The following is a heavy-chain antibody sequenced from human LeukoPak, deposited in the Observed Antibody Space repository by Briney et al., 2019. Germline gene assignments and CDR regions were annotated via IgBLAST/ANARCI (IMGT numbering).Heavy chain of an antibody. V-gene: IGHV1-18*01. J-gene: IGHJ4*02. Sequence: ASVKVSCKASGYTFTSYGISWVRQAPGQGLEWMGWISAYNGNTNYAQKLQGRVTMTTDTSTSTAYMELRSLRSDDTAVYYCAKGGSDYYYMYYFDYWGQGTLVTVSS. CDR2: ISAYNGNT. CDR3: AKGGSDYYYMYYFDY. CDR1: GYTFTSYG. D-gene: IGHD3-16*01.